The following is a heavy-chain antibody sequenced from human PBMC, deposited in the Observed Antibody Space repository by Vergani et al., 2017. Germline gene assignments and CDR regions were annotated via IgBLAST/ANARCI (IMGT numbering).Heavy chain of an antibody. Sequence: QVQLVESGGGVVQPGRSLRLSCAASGFRFSSYGMNWVRQAPGKGLEWVAVIWYDGSNKYSADSVKGRFTISRDNSKNTLYLQMNRLRTDDTAMYYCAKESSGYCSGGSCPLPYWGQGTLVTVSS. D-gene: IGHD2-15*01. CDR1: GFRFSSYG. CDR3: AKESSGYCSGGSCPLPY. J-gene: IGHJ4*02. V-gene: IGHV3-33*06. CDR2: IWYDGSNK.